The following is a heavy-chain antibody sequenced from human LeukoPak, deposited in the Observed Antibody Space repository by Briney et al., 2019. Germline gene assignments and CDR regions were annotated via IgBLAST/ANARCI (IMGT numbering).Heavy chain of an antibody. CDR2: IYYSGST. CDR1: GGSISSGSYY. V-gene: IGHV4-39*07. Sequence: PSETLSLTCTVSGGSISSGSYYWGWIRQPPGKGLEWIGSIYYSGSTYYNPSLESRVTISVDTSKNQFSLKLSSVTAADTAVYYCARDRSRRAYYYDSSGYYRGLDYWGQGTLVTVSS. CDR3: ARDRSRRAYYYDSSGYYRGLDY. D-gene: IGHD3-22*01. J-gene: IGHJ4*02.